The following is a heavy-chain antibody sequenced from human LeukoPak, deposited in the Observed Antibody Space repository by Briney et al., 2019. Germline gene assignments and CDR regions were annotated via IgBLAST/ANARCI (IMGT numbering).Heavy chain of an antibody. CDR1: GFTFSSYG. Sequence: GGSLRLSCAASGFTFSSYGMSWVRQAPGKGLEWVSGISGSGGFTYYADSLKGRFTISRDNSKNMLYLQMNSLRVEDTAVYYCAKGHGSTWYDGLYYFDYWGQGTLVTVSS. D-gene: IGHD6-13*01. V-gene: IGHV3-23*01. CDR3: AKGHGSTWYDGLYYFDY. CDR2: ISGSGGFT. J-gene: IGHJ4*02.